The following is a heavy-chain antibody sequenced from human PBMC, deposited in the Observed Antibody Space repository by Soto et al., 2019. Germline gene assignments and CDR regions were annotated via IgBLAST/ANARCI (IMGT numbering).Heavy chain of an antibody. CDR3: ARQGPIFGVVTINWFDP. J-gene: IGHJ5*02. CDR1: GGSISSSSYY. Sequence: SETLSLTCTVSGGSISSSSYYWGWIRQPPGKGLEWIGSIYYSGSTYYNPSLKSRVTISVDTSKNQFSLKLSSVTAADTAVYYCARQGPIFGVVTINWFDPWGQGTLVTVSS. CDR2: IYYSGST. D-gene: IGHD3-3*01. V-gene: IGHV4-39*01.